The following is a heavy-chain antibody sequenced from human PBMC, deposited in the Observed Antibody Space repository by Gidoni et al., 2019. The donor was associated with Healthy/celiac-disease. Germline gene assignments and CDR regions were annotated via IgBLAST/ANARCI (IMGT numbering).Heavy chain of an antibody. V-gene: IGHV4-31*03. D-gene: IGHD3-3*01. CDR2: IYYSGST. CDR3: ARSYDFWSGYYSRGGWFDP. CDR1: GGSISSGGYY. J-gene: IGHJ5*02. Sequence: QVQLQESGPGLVKPSQTLSLTCTVSGGSISSGGYYWSWIRQHPGKGLEWIGYIYYSGSTYYNPSLKSRVTISVDTSKNQFSLKLSSVTAADTAVYYCARSYDFWSGYYSRGGWFDPWGQGTLVTVSS.